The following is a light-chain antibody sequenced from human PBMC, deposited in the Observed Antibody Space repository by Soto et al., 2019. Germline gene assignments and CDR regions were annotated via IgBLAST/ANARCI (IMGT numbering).Light chain of an antibody. J-gene: IGKJ1*01. Sequence: EIVLTQAPGTLSLSPGERATLSCRASQSVSSSYLAWYQQKPGQAPRRLIYGASSRATGIPDRFSGSGSGTDFTLTISRLEPEYFAVYYCQQYSSSPRTFGQGTEVEI. CDR1: QSVSSSY. CDR2: GAS. V-gene: IGKV3-20*01. CDR3: QQYSSSPRT.